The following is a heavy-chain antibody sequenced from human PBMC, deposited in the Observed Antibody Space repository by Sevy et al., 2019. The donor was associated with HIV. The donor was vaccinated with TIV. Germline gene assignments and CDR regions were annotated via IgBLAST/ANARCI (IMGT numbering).Heavy chain of an antibody. CDR2: INQVGTEK. CDR1: GFSFTSYW. V-gene: IGHV3-7*03. J-gene: IGHJ6*02. Sequence: GGSLRLSCAASGFSFTSYWMSWVRQTPEKGLEWVANINQVGTEKNYVDSVKGRFTISRDNAKNSLYLQMNSLRAEDTAVYYCARILHYYYGMDVWGQGTTVTVSS. CDR3: ARILHYYYGMDV.